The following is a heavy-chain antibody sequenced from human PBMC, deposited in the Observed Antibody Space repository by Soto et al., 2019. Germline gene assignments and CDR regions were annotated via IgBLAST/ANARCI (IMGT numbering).Heavy chain of an antibody. CDR2: IDYSGST. D-gene: IGHD2-2*01. Sequence: QVQLQESGPRLVKPSETLSLTCIVSGGSISSYYWSWIRQPPGKGLEWIRYIDYSGSTNYNPSLNSRLTLSVDTSKNQFSLKLTSVTAAHTAVYYCARAVLPATAPFDYWGQGTLVTVSS. CDR3: ARAVLPATAPFDY. J-gene: IGHJ4*02. CDR1: GGSISSYY. V-gene: IGHV4-59*01.